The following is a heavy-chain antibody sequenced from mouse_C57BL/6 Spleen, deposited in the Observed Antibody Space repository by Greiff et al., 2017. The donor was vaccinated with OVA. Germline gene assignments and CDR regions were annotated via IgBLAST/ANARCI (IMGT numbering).Heavy chain of an antibody. CDR1: GYSLTSGYS. J-gene: IGHJ1*03. Sequence: EVQLQQSGPGLVKPSQSLSLTCSVTGYSLTSGYSWNLIRPFPGNKLEWMGYISYDGSNNYNPSLKNRISITRDTSKNQFFLKLNSVTTEDTATYYCARDEGLPGYWYFDVWGTGTTVTVSS. CDR3: ARDEGLPGYWYFDV. V-gene: IGHV3-6*01. D-gene: IGHD2-2*01. CDR2: ISYDGSN.